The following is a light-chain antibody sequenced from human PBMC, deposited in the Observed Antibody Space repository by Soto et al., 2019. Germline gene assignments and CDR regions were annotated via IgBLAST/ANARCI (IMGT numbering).Light chain of an antibody. J-gene: IGKJ2*01. CDR3: QQYGSSPYT. CDR1: QSISSNY. CDR2: GAS. Sequence: EIVLTQSPGTLSLSPGERVTLSCRASQSISSNYLTWYQQKPGQAPRLLIYGASRGATGIPDRFSGSGSGTDFTLTISRLEPEDFAMYYCQQYGSSPYTFGQGTKLEIK. V-gene: IGKV3-20*01.